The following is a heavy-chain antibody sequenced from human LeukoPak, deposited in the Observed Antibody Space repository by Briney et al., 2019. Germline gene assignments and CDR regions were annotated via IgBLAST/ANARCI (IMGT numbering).Heavy chain of an antibody. D-gene: IGHD6-13*01. V-gene: IGHV4-59*12. Sequence: SGTLSLTCTVSGCTISSYYWNWIRQPPGKGLEWMGDIYNSGRTNYNPCLMSRITISVVTSKNQFYVMLSSVPPADTAVYYCAREVGIAALGDFDYWGQGNLVTVSS. CDR3: AREVGIAALGDFDY. CDR1: GCTISSYY. J-gene: IGHJ4*02. CDR2: IYNSGRT.